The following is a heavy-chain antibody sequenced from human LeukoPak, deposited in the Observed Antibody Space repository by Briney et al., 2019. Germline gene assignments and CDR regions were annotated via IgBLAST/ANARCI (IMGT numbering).Heavy chain of an antibody. CDR1: GGSFSGYC. J-gene: IGHJ5*02. CDR3: ARGERFLEWLLYKNWFDP. CDR2: INHSGST. D-gene: IGHD3-3*01. Sequence: SETLSLTCAVYGGSFSGYCWSWVRQPPGKGLEWIGEINHSGSTNYNPSLKSRVTISVDTSKNQFSLKLSSVTAADTAVYYCARGERFLEWLLYKNWFDPWGQGTLVTVSS. V-gene: IGHV4-34*01.